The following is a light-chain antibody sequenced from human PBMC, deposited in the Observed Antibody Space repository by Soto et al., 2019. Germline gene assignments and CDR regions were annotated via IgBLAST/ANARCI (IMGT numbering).Light chain of an antibody. V-gene: IGLV2-23*01. CDR1: SSDVGSYSL. J-gene: IGLJ1*01. CDR3: CSYAGSSSLV. Sequence: QSALTQPASVSGSPGQSITISCTGTSSDVGSYSLISWYQQQPGKAPKLVIYGASERPSGVSDRFSGSKSGNTASLTISGLQPEDEADYYCCSYAGSSSLVFGTGTKATVL. CDR2: GAS.